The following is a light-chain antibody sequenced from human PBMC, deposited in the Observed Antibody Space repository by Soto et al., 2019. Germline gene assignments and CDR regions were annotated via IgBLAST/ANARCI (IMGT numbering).Light chain of an antibody. CDR2: GAS. V-gene: IGKV3-15*01. Sequence: EILLTQSPATLSVSPGERATLSCRASQSVSSNLAWYQQKPGQSPRLLIYGASNRDTGFSARFSAIWSGTEFTLPLSRLQSEDFAVYYCQQYNNWPWTFGQGTKVDIK. CDR1: QSVSSN. CDR3: QQYNNWPWT. J-gene: IGKJ1*01.